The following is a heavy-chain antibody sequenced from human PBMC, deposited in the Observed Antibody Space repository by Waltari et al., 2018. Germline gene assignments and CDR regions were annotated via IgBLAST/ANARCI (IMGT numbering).Heavy chain of an antibody. V-gene: IGHV3-23*01. J-gene: IGHJ4*02. CDR1: GSPFSSYA. D-gene: IGHD6-19*01. CDR2: SSGSCVKT. Sequence: EVQLLESGGGLVQPGGLLRLSCAASGSPFSSYAMSWVRQAPGRRMRRAEASSGSCVKTEYGDSAKGRFTITRDKSKNTQYLQMNSLRADDTAAYYCTKRAESNGWTGWIVDYWGQGTLVAVSS. CDR3: TKRAESNGWTGWIVDY.